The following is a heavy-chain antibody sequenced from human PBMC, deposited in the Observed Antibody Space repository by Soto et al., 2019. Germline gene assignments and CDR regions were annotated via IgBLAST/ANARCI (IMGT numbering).Heavy chain of an antibody. CDR1: GGPISSYY. Sequence: SETLSLTCSVSGGPISSYYWSWIRQPPGKGLEWIGYMYYSGSTNYNPSLKSRVTISVDTSKNQFSLKLSSVTAADTAVYYCARVRLLGSGYYGMDVWGQGTTVTVSS. CDR2: MYYSGST. J-gene: IGHJ6*02. CDR3: ARVRLLGSGYYGMDV. V-gene: IGHV4-59*01. D-gene: IGHD2-15*01.